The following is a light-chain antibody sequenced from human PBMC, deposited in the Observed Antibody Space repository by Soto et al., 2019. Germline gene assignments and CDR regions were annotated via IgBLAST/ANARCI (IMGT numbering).Light chain of an antibody. CDR2: GAS. CDR1: QSVSSN. V-gene: IGKV3-15*01. J-gene: IGKJ1*01. Sequence: IVLTQSPATLSVSPGERATLSCRVSQSVSSNLAWYQQKPGQAPRILIYGASTRVPGMPARFSSSGSGTEFSLTISSLQSEDFAVYYCQQYNNWPIAFGLGNKVEI. CDR3: QQYNNWPIA.